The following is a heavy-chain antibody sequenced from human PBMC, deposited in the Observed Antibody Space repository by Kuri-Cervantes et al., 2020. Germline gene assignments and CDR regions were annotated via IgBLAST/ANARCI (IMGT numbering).Heavy chain of an antibody. CDR1: GFTFSYYY. CDR3: ARGVVVAATLGWFDP. D-gene: IGHD2-15*01. CDR2: IYSGGST. V-gene: IGHV3-53*01. Sequence: GESLKISCAASGFTFSYYYMSWVRQAPGKGLEWVSVIYSGGSTYYADSVKGRFTISRDNSKNTLYLQMNSLRAEDTAVYYCARGVVVAATLGWFDPWGQGTLVTVSS. J-gene: IGHJ5*02.